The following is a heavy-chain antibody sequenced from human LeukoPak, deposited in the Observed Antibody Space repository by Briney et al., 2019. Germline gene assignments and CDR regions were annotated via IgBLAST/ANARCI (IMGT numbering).Heavy chain of an antibody. D-gene: IGHD1-26*01. J-gene: IGHJ4*02. Sequence: GSLRLSCAASGFTFSSYSMNWVRQAPGKGLEWVSSISSSSSYIYYADSVKGRFTISRDNSKNTLYLQMNSLRAEDTAVYYCASNGENSGTFLQFDCWGQGTLVTVSS. CDR1: GFTFSSYS. CDR3: ASNGENSGTFLQFDC. CDR2: ISSSSSYI. V-gene: IGHV3-21*01.